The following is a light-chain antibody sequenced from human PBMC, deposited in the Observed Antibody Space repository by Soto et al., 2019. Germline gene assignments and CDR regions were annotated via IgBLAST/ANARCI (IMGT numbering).Light chain of an antibody. Sequence: QSVLTQPRSVSGSPGQSVTISCTGTSSDVGGYNYVSWYQQHPGKAPKLMIYDVSKRPSGVPDRFSGSKSGNTASLTISGLQAEDEADYYCCSYAGSSYVFGTGTKLPVL. CDR1: SSDVGGYNY. CDR2: DVS. CDR3: CSYAGSSYV. V-gene: IGLV2-11*01. J-gene: IGLJ1*01.